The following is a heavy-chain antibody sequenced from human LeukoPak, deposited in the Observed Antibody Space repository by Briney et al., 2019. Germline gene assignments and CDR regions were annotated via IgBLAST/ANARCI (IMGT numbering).Heavy chain of an antibody. J-gene: IGHJ6*02. D-gene: IGHD5-18*01. CDR3: AKDISNTAMVKGYYYYGMDV. Sequence: GGSLRLSCAASGFTFDDYAMHWVRQAPGKGLEWVSGISWNSGSIGYADSVKGRFTISRDNAKNSLYLQMNSLRAEDTALYYCAKDISNTAMVKGYYYYGMDVWGQGTTVTVSS. V-gene: IGHV3-9*01. CDR1: GFTFDDYA. CDR2: ISWNSGSI.